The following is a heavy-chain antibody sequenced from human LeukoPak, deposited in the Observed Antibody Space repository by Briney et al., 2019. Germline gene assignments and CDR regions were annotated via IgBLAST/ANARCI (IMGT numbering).Heavy chain of an antibody. CDR1: GFTFSSYW. CDR3: ARVGLWFGDEGDY. CDR2: IKQDGNEK. D-gene: IGHD3-10*01. V-gene: IGHV3-7*01. Sequence: QPGGSLRLSFAASGFTFSSYWMSWVRQAPGKGLEWVANIKQDGNEKYYVDSVKGRFTISRDNAKNSLYLQMNSLRAEDTAVCYCARVGLWFGDEGDYWGQGTLVTVSS. J-gene: IGHJ4*02.